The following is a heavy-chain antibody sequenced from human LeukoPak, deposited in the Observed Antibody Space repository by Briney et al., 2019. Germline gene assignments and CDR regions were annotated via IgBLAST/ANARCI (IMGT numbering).Heavy chain of an antibody. CDR1: GGSISSYY. V-gene: IGHV4-59*01. CDR2: IYCSGST. CDR3: ARGGWELFDY. J-gene: IGHJ4*02. Sequence: PSETLSLTCTASGGSISSYYWSWIRQPPGKGLEWIGYIYCSGSTSYNPSLKSRVTISVDTSKNQFSLKLNSVTAADTAVYYCARGGWELFDYWGQGTLVTVSS. D-gene: IGHD1-7*01.